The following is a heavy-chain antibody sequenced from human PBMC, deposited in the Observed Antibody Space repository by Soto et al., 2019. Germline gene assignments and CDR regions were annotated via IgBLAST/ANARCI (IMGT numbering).Heavy chain of an antibody. Sequence: ASVKVSCKASGYTFTSYGISWVRQAPGQGXEWMGWISAYNGNTNYAQKLQGRVTMTTDTSTSTAYMELRSLRSDDTAVYYCASPRPGIAVAGTQYYYYYYGMDVWGQGSTVTVSS. CDR3: ASPRPGIAVAGTQYYYYYYGMDV. V-gene: IGHV1-18*01. CDR1: GYTFTSYG. J-gene: IGHJ6*02. D-gene: IGHD6-19*01. CDR2: ISAYNGNT.